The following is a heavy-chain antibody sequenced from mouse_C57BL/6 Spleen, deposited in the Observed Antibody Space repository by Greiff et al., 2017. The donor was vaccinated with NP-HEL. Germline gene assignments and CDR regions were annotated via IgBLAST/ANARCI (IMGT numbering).Heavy chain of an antibody. V-gene: IGHV1-64*01. D-gene: IGHD2-4*01. CDR2: IHPNSGST. CDR1: GYTFTSYW. Sequence: QVQLQQPGAELVKPGASVKLSCKASGYTFTSYWMHWVKQRPGQGLEWIGMIHPNSGSTNYNEKFKSKATLTEDKSSSTAYMQLSSLTSEDSAVYYCAREGDDYDGAWFAYWGQGTLVTVSA. CDR3: AREGDDYDGAWFAY. J-gene: IGHJ3*01.